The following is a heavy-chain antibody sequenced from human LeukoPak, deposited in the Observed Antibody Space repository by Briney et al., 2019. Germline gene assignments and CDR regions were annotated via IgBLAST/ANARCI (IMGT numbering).Heavy chain of an antibody. CDR2: IIPIFGTA. CDR1: GGTFSSYA. CDR3: ARGILSYYYDSSGYYAFDI. Sequence: ASVKVSCKASGGTFSSYAISWVRQAPGQGLEWMGGIIPIFGTANYAQKFQGRVTITADESTSTAYMELSSLRSEDTAVYYCARGILSYYYDSSGYYAFDIWGQGTMVTVSS. V-gene: IGHV1-69*13. D-gene: IGHD3-22*01. J-gene: IGHJ3*02.